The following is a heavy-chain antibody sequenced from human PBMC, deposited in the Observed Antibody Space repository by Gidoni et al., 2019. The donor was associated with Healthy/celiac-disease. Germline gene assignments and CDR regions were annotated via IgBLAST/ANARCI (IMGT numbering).Heavy chain of an antibody. CDR1: FSLSNARMG. D-gene: IGHD3-16*01. V-gene: IGHV2-26*01. J-gene: IGHJ3*02. Sequence: FSLSNARMGGSWIRQPPGKALEWLAHIFSNDEKSYSTSLKSRLTISKDTSKSQVVLTMTNMDPVDTATYYCARKSYYDYVWGGEANAFDIWGQGTMVTVSS. CDR2: IFSNDEK. CDR3: ARKSYYDYVWGGEANAFDI.